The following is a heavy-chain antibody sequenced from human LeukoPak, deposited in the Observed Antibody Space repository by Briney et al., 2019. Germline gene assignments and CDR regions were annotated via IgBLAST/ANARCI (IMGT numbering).Heavy chain of an antibody. Sequence: SETLSLTCTVSGGSISSYYWSWIRQPPGKGLEWIGYIYYSGGTNYNPSLKSRVTISVDTSKNQFSLKLSSVTAADTAVYYCARGGNDDFWSGYPYYYGMDVWGQGTTVTVSS. CDR1: GGSISSYY. V-gene: IGHV4-59*08. CDR3: ARGGNDDFWSGYPYYYGMDV. J-gene: IGHJ6*02. D-gene: IGHD3-3*01. CDR2: IYYSGGT.